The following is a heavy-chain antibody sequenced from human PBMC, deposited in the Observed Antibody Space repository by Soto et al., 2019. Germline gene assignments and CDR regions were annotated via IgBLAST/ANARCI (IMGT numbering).Heavy chain of an antibody. J-gene: IGHJ5*01. CDR3: GKDRVSSGSGVRFDS. CDR1: GFTFSSYA. CDR2: ISGGGDNP. D-gene: IGHD6-19*01. Sequence: EVQLLESGGDLVQPGGSLRLSCAASGFTFSSYAMSWVRQAPGKGLEWVSDISGGGDNPYYADSVRGRFTISRDNSKKSLYLARNSLKAEDTDKYDSGKDRVSSGSGVRFDSWGQGTLVIVSS. V-gene: IGHV3-23*01.